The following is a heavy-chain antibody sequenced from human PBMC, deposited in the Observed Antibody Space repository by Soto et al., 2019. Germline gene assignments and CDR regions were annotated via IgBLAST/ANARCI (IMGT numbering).Heavy chain of an antibody. V-gene: IGHV3-23*01. Sequence: GGSLRLSCAASGFAFSNYAMSWVRQAPGKGLEWVSGLSDGGGSTFYAASVKGRFTISRDNAKNTRYLQMSSLRAEDTAVYYCAKEGTTSPYYWFDPWGQGTLVTVFS. D-gene: IGHD2-2*01. J-gene: IGHJ5*02. CDR3: AKEGTTSPYYWFDP. CDR1: GFAFSNYA. CDR2: LSDGGGST.